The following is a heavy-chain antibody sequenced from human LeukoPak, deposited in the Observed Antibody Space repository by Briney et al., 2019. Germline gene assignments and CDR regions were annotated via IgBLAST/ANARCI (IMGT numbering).Heavy chain of an antibody. Sequence: PGGSLRLSCAASGFTFSTYSMNWVRQAPGKGLEWVSHISSSGDSTYYADSVKGRFTIPRDNSKSTLYLQMNSLRAEDTAVYYCAKIPRGGYMDVWGKGTTVTVSS. V-gene: IGHV3-23*01. J-gene: IGHJ6*03. CDR2: ISSSGDST. CDR3: AKIPRGGYMDV. CDR1: GFTFSTYS. D-gene: IGHD2-15*01.